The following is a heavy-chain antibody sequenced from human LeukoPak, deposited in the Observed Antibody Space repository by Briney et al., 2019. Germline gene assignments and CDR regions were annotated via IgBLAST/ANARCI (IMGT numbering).Heavy chain of an antibody. Sequence: ASVKVSCKASVYTFTCYYMHWVRQAPGQGHEWMGWINPNSGGTKYAQKFQGRVTMTRDTSISTAYMELSRLRSDDTAVYYCARDVGPLGLVVVVQAGPNDWFDPWGQGTLVTVSS. V-gene: IGHV1-2*02. D-gene: IGHD2-2*01. CDR3: ARDVGPLGLVVVVQAGPNDWFDP. CDR1: VYTFTCYY. CDR2: INPNSGGT. J-gene: IGHJ5*02.